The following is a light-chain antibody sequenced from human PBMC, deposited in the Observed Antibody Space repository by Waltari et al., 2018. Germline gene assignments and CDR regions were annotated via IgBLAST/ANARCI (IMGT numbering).Light chain of an antibody. J-gene: IGKJ1*01. CDR1: RTILDNADTSNY. CDR2: WAS. V-gene: IGKV4-1*01. Sequence: DFVMTQSPDSLVVSLGGRRTSNCTSSRTILDNADTSNYLAWYQHKPGQPPKLLIAWASARGSGVPDRFTGGGSGTDFTLTITSLQAEDVAIYYCQQYYATPRTFGQGTKVEVK. CDR3: QQYYATPRT.